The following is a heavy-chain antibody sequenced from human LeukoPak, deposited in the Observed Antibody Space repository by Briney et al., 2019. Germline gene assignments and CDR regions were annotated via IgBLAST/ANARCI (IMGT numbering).Heavy chain of an antibody. CDR1: GFTFGSRGW. V-gene: IGHV3-48*01. D-gene: IGHD4-23*01. Sequence: GGSLRLSCEASGFTFGSRGWMTWVRQAAGKVLEWVSKISSSSSTIYYADFVKGRFTISRDNAKKSLFLQMHSLRAEDTAVYYCARDRDYGGKLGPDDVWYFDLWGRGTLVTVSS. CDR2: ISSSSSTI. CDR3: ARDRDYGGKLGPDDVWYFDL. J-gene: IGHJ2*01.